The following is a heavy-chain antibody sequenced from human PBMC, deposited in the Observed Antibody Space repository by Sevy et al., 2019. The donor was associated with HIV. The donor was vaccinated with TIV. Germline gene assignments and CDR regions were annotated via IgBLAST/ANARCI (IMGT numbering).Heavy chain of an antibody. J-gene: IGHJ3*02. CDR2: IKSKTDGGTK. CDR1: GFTFSNAW. D-gene: IGHD1-26*01. Sequence: GGSLRLSFAASGFTFSNAWMSWVRQAPGKGLEWVGRIKSKTDGGTKDYAAPVKGRFTISRDDSKNTLYLQMNSVKTEDTAVYYCTTDWSGGAFDIWGQGTMVNVSS. V-gene: IGHV3-15*01. CDR3: TTDWSGGAFDI.